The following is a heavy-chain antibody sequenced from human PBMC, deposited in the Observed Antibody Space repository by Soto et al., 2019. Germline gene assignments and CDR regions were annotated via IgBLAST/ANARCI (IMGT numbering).Heavy chain of an antibody. J-gene: IGHJ6*02. D-gene: IGHD2-2*01. CDR1: GFTLSSYG. Sequence: GGSLRLSCAASGFTLSSYGMHWVRQAPGKGLEWVAVISYDGSNKYYADSVKGRFTISRDNSKNTLYLQMNSLRAEDTAVYYCAKDGCSSTSCYLRYYYYYYGMDVWGQGTTVTVSS. CDR2: ISYDGSNK. CDR3: AKDGCSSTSCYLRYYYYYYGMDV. V-gene: IGHV3-30*18.